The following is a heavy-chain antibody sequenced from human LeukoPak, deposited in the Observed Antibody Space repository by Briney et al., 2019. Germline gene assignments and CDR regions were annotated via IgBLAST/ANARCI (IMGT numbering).Heavy chain of an antibody. V-gene: IGHV3-9*01. CDR3: AKDHSGSSPT. CDR1: GFTFDDYA. CDR2: ISWNSGSI. Sequence: GGSLRLSCAASGFTFDDYAMHWVRQAPGKGLEWVSGISWNSGSIGYADSVKGRFTISRDNAKNSLYLQMNSLRAEDTAVYYCAKDHSGSSPTWGQGTLVTVSS. D-gene: IGHD6-6*01. J-gene: IGHJ4*02.